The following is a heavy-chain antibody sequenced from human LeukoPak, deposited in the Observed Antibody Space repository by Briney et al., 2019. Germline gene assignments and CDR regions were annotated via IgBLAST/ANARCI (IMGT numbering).Heavy chain of an antibody. CDR1: GYTFTSYA. CDR2: INTNTGNP. V-gene: IGHV7-4-1*02. J-gene: IGHJ4*02. Sequence: ETSVKVSCTASGYTFTSYAMNWVRQAPGQGLEWMGWINTNTGNPTYAQGFTGRFVFSLDTSVSTAYLQISSLKAEDTAVYYCARKNQWLADYWGQGTLVTVSS. CDR3: ARKNQWLADY. D-gene: IGHD6-19*01.